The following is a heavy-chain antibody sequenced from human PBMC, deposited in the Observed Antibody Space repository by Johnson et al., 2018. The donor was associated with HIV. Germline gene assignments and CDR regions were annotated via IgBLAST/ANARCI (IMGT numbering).Heavy chain of an antibody. V-gene: IGHV3-53*01. Sequence: VQLVESGGGLIQPGGSLRLSCAASGFTVSSNYMSWVRQAPGKGLEWVSVIYSGGSTYTADSVKGRFTISRDNSKNTLYLQMNSLRAEDTAVYYCAKDKGAAAGYDAFDIWGQGTMVTVSS. D-gene: IGHD6-13*01. CDR3: AKDKGAAAGYDAFDI. CDR2: IYSGGST. CDR1: GFTVSSNY. J-gene: IGHJ3*02.